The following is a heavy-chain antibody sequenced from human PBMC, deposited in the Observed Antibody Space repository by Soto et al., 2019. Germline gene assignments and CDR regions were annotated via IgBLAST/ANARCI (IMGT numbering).Heavy chain of an antibody. CDR3: AKDQSHLHWYFDL. CDR2: ISGSGGST. V-gene: IGHV3-23*01. Sequence: EVQLLESGGGLVQPGGSLRLSCAASGFTFISYAMSWVRQAPGEGLEWVSAISGSGGSTYYVDSVKGRFTISRDNSKSTLYLQMNSLRAEDTAVYYCAKDQSHLHWYFDLWGRGTLVTVSS. CDR1: GFTFISYA. J-gene: IGHJ2*01.